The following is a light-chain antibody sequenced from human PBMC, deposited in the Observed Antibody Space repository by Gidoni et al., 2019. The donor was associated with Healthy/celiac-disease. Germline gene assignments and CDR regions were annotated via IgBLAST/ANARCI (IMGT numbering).Light chain of an antibody. Sequence: QSALTQPASVSGPPGQSITISCTGTSSDVGSYNLVSWYQQHPGKAPKLMIYEGSKRPSGVSNRFSGSKSGNTASLTISGLQAEDEADYYCCSYAGPYVVFGGGTKLTVL. J-gene: IGLJ2*01. CDR1: SSDVGSYNL. CDR2: EGS. CDR3: CSYAGPYVV. V-gene: IGLV2-23*01.